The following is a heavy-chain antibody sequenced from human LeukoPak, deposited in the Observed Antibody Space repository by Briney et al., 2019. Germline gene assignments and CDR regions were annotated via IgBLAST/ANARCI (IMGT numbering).Heavy chain of an antibody. V-gene: IGHV3-48*03. J-gene: IGHJ4*02. CDR3: ARDHIYSYGTQNFDY. CDR2: ISSSGSTI. Sequence: PGGSLRLSCAASGFTFSSYEMNWVRQAPGKGLEWVSYISSSGSTIYYADSVKGRFTISRDNAKNSLYLQMNSLRAEDTAVYYRARDHIYSYGTQNFDYWGQGTLVTVSS. D-gene: IGHD5-18*01. CDR1: GFTFSSYE.